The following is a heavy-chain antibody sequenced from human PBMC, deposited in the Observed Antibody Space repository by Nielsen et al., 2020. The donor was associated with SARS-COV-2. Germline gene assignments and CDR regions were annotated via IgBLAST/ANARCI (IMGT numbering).Heavy chain of an antibody. J-gene: IGHJ4*02. CDR3: MRLGLSEGACVY. V-gene: IGHV5-51*01. CDR2: VFPGDSDT. Sequence: GESLKISCRASGNNFINYWIGWVRQMPGKGLEWMGIVFPGDSDTKYSPSFQGQVTFSADKSINTAYLQWGSLKASDTAMYYCMRLGLSEGACVYWGQGTLVTVSS. D-gene: IGHD4/OR15-4a*01. CDR1: GNNFINYW.